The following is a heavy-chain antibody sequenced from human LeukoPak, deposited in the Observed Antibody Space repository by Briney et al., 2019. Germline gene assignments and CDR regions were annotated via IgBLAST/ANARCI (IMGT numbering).Heavy chain of an antibody. CDR2: IIPIFGTA. D-gene: IGHD6-13*01. CDR3: ARDLGLAYSSHYFDY. CDR1: GGTFSSYA. Sequence: ASVKVSCKASGGTFSSYAISWVLQAPGQGLEWMGGIIPIFGTANYAQKFLGRVTITTDESTSTAYMELSSLRSEDTAVYYCARDLGLAYSSHYFDYWGQGTLVTVSS. V-gene: IGHV1-69*05. J-gene: IGHJ4*02.